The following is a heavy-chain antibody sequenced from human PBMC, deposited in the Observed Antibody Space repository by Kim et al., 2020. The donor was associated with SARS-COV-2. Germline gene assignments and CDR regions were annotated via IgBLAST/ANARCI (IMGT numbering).Heavy chain of an antibody. J-gene: IGHJ4*01. D-gene: IGHD6-25*01. V-gene: IGHV1-2*04. CDR3: ARDLGGFDSSGYFCY. Sequence: GESLKISCKASGYAFSDYSIHWVRQAPGQGLEWMGWINPNTGDAHYAQKFQGWVTITRDTSISTAYMEVTSLKSDDTAVYYCARDLGGFDSSGYFCYWGQGTLVTVSS. CDR2: INPNTGDA. CDR1: GYAFSDYS.